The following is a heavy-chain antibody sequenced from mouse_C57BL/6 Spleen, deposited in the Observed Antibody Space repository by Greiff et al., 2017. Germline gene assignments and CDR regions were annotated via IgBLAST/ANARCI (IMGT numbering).Heavy chain of an antibody. J-gene: IGHJ3*01. CDR1: GYTFTSYW. V-gene: IGHV1-61*01. CDR3: ARSDLLWSSWFAY. CDR2: IYPSDSET. D-gene: IGHD2-1*01. Sequence: QVQLQQSGAELVRPGSSVKLSCKASGYTFTSYWMDWVKQRPGQGLEWIGNIYPSDSETHYNQKFKDKATLTVDKSSSTAYMQLSSLTSEDSAVYYCARSDLLWSSWFAYWGQGTLVTVSA.